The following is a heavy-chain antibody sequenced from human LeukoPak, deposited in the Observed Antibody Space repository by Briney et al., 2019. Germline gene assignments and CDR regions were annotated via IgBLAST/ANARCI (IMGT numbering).Heavy chain of an antibody. CDR2: IYYSGST. D-gene: IGHD2-2*01. Sequence: SETLSLTCTVSGGSVSSSSYYWGWIRQPPGKGLERIGSIYYSGSTYYNPSLKSRVTISVDTSKNQFSLKLSSVTAADTAVYYCARLVVVPAATTSYYFDYWGQGTLVTVSS. V-gene: IGHV4-39*01. J-gene: IGHJ4*02. CDR1: GGSVSSSSYY. CDR3: ARLVVVPAATTSYYFDY.